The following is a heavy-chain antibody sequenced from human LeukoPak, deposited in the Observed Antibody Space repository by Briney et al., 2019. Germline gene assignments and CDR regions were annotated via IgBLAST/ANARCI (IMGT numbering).Heavy chain of an antibody. CDR3: AGGTKWEVLPGY. D-gene: IGHD1-26*01. V-gene: IGHV4-31*03. J-gene: IGHJ4*02. CDR2: IYYTGST. CDR1: GASISSGDYY. Sequence: SSETLSLTCTVSGASISSGDYYWNWVREHPGKGLEWIGYIYYTGSTYYNPSLKSRLAISLDTSENQFSLNLSSVTAADTAVYYCAGGTKWEVLPGYWGQGTLVTVSS.